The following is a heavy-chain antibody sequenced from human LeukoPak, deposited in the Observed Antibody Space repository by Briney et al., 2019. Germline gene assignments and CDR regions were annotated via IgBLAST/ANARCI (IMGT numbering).Heavy chain of an antibody. D-gene: IGHD3-10*01. CDR3: AKAGSESLVHMDY. CDR2: ISASGAST. J-gene: IGHJ4*02. V-gene: IGHV3-23*01. CDR1: GFTCSSYA. Sequence: GGSLRLSCAAAGFTCSSYATSWVRQAPEKGLEWVSVISASGASTYYADSVKGRLTVSRDNSKNTLYLQMNRLRAEDTAVYYCAKAGSESLVHMDYWGQGTLVTVPS.